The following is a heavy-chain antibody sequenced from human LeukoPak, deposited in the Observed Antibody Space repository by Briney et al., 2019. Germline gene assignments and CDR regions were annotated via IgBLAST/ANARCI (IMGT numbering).Heavy chain of an antibody. V-gene: IGHV4-59*12. CDR2: IYYSGST. J-gene: IGHJ4*02. CDR1: GGSISSYY. Sequence: SETLSLTCTVSGGSISSYYWSWIRQPPGKGLEWIGYIYYSGSTNYNPSLKSRVTISVDTSKNQFSLKLSSVTAADTALYYCAKDPQGESYYDFWSGYYFEGTQRVVQNFDYWGQGTLVTVSS. CDR3: AKDPQGESYYDFWSGYYFEGTQRVVQNFDY. D-gene: IGHD3-3*01.